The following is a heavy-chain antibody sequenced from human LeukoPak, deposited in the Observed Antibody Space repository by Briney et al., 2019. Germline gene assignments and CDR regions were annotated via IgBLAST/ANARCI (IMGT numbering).Heavy chain of an antibody. CDR3: ARCLPGQAEITMLQNWFDP. CDR2: IYHSGST. D-gene: IGHD3-10*01. Sequence: PSETLSLTCTVSGYSISSGYYWGWIRQPPGKGLEWIGSIYHSGSTYYNPSLKSRVIISVDTSKNQFSLKLSSVTAADTAVYYCARCLPGQAEITMLQNWFDPWGQGTLVTVSS. CDR1: GYSISSGYY. J-gene: IGHJ5*02. V-gene: IGHV4-38-2*02.